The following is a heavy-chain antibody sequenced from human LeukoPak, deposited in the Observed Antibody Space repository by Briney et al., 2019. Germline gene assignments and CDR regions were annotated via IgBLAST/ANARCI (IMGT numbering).Heavy chain of an antibody. D-gene: IGHD2-2*01. Sequence: ASVKVSCKASGYTFTSYYMHWVRQAPGQGLEWMGIINPSGGSTSYAQKFQGRVTMTRDTSTSTVYMELRSLRSDDTAVYYCARAGVVVVPAAGDAFDIWGQGTMVTVSS. J-gene: IGHJ3*02. CDR1: GYTFTSYY. V-gene: IGHV1-46*01. CDR3: ARAGVVVVPAAGDAFDI. CDR2: INPSGGST.